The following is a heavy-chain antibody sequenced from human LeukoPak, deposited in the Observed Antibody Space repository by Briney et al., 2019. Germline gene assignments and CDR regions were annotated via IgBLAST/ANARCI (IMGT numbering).Heavy chain of an antibody. CDR1: GITSSSYW. Sequence: GGSLRLSCAVSGITSSSYWMSRVRQAPGKGLEWVANIKQDGSEKYYVDSVKGRFTISRDNAKNSLYLQMNSLRAEDTAVYYCARAPYCIGGSCRFDYWGQGTLVTVSS. V-gene: IGHV3-7*03. J-gene: IGHJ4*02. D-gene: IGHD2-15*01. CDR3: ARAPYCIGGSCRFDY. CDR2: IKQDGSEK.